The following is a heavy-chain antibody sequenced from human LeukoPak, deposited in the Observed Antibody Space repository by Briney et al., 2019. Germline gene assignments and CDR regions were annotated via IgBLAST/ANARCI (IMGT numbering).Heavy chain of an antibody. J-gene: IGHJ3*02. V-gene: IGHV3-7*05. CDR2: IKQDATQK. D-gene: IGHD2-21*02. Sequence: GGSLRLSCAASGFTFSNYWMSWIRQAPGKGLEWVADIKQDATQKYYVDSVEGRFTISRDNAKNSLYLQMNSLRVEDTAVYYCARDCGCDCSQAFDIWGQGTMVTVSS. CDR3: ARDCGCDCSQAFDI. CDR1: GFTFSNYW.